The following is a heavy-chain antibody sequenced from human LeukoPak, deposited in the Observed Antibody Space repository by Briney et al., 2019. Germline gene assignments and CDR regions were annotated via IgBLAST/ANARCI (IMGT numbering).Heavy chain of an antibody. J-gene: IGHJ4*02. D-gene: IGHD3-22*01. V-gene: IGHV4-4*02. CDR1: GFTFSSYAM. Sequence: GSLRLSCAASGFTFSSYAMSWVRQAPGKGLEWLGEIFHNGTTKYNPSLKSRVTISVDTSKNQFSLKLSSVTAADTAVYYCASSGYANPNFDNWGQGTLVTVSS. CDR3: ASSGYANPNFDN. CDR2: IFHNGTT.